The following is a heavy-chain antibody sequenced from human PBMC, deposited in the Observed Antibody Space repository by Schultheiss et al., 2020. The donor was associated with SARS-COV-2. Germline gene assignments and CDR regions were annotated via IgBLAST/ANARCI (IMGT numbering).Heavy chain of an antibody. D-gene: IGHD3-9*01. CDR3: ARDPPDTLTGYSYYFDY. CDR1: GFTFSSYE. J-gene: IGHJ4*02. CDR2: ISSSGSTI. Sequence: GESLKISCAASGFTFSSYEMNWVRQAPGKGLEWVSYISSSGSTIYYADSVKGRFTISRDNAKNSLYLQMNSLRAEDTAVYYCARDPPDTLTGYSYYFDYWGQGTLVTVSS. V-gene: IGHV3-48*03.